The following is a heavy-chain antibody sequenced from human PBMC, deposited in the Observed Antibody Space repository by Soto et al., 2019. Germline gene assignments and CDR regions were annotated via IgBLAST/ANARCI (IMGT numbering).Heavy chain of an antibody. CDR3: ARSLLLWFGDYYGMDV. CDR1: GGSFSGYY. CDR2: INHSGST. J-gene: IGHJ6*02. Sequence: QVQLQQWGAGLLKPSETLSLTCAVYGGSFSGYYWSWIRQPPGKGLEWIGEINHSGSTNYNPSLKSRVTISVDTSKNRFSLRLSSVTAADRAVYYCARSLLLWFGDYYGMDVWGQGTTVTVSS. D-gene: IGHD3-10*01. V-gene: IGHV4-34*01.